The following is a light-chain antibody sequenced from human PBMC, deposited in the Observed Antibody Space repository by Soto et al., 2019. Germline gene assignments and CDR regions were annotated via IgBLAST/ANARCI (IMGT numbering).Light chain of an antibody. Sequence: EIVLTQSPGTLSLSPGEGATLSCRASQSVRSSFLAWYQQKPGQAHSLLIYGASSRATGIPDRFSGGGSGTDFTLTITRLEPEDLAVYYCQQYGSSPTFGGGTKVEIK. CDR2: GAS. J-gene: IGKJ4*01. CDR3: QQYGSSPT. V-gene: IGKV3-20*01. CDR1: QSVRSSF.